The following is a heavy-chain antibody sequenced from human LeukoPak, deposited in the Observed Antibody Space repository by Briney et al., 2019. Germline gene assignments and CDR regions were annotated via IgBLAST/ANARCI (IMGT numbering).Heavy chain of an antibody. J-gene: IGHJ4*02. V-gene: IGHV5-51*01. CDR2: INPGDSDT. CDR1: GYSFTSYW. CDR3: ARHSLERNTATLVY. Sequence: PGESLKISCKGSGYSFTSYWIGWVRQMPGKGLEGMGIINPGDSDTRYSPSFQGQVTISADKSISTAYLQWSSLKASDTAMYYCARHSLERNTATLVYWGQGTLVTVSS. D-gene: IGHD5-18*01.